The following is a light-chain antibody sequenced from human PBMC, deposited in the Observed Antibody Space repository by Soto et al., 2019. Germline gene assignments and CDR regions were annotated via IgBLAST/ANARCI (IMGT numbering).Light chain of an antibody. CDR3: SSYTSSSTRV. Sequence: QSALTQPASVSGSPGQSITISCTGNSSDVGGYNYVSWYQQHPGKAPKLIIYDVSNRPSGVSNRFSGSKSGSTASLTISGLQAEDEADYYCSSYTSSSTRVFGGGTKLTVL. V-gene: IGLV2-14*01. CDR2: DVS. J-gene: IGLJ3*02. CDR1: SSDVGGYNY.